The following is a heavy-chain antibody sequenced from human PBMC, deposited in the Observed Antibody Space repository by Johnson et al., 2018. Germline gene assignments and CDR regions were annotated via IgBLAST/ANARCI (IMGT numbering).Heavy chain of an antibody. Sequence: QVQLQESGPGLVKPSQTXSLSCTVSGGSLRSGSHYWSWIRQPAGKRLEYIGRIYPSGSTKYNPPLKSRVSISLDTSKNQFSLNLSSVTAADKAVYYCARVPPYSSNWIEALEVWGQGTMVTVSS. CDR2: IYPSGST. CDR3: ARVPPYSSNWIEALEV. V-gene: IGHV4-61*02. D-gene: IGHD6-13*01. CDR1: GGSLRSGSHY. J-gene: IGHJ3*01.